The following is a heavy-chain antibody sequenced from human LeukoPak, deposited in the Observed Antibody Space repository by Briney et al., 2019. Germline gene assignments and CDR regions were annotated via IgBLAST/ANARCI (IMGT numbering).Heavy chain of an antibody. CDR2: LYTNENT. Sequence: PSETLSLTCTVSGGSITSASYYWTWIRQPAGKGLEWIGRLYTNENTNYNPSLESRVSISVDTSKSQFYLKLNSVTAADTALYLCARGVVTDDYYMDVWGTGTTVTVSS. CDR1: GGSITSASYY. CDR3: ARGVVTDDYYMDV. J-gene: IGHJ6*03. V-gene: IGHV4-61*02. D-gene: IGHD2-21*01.